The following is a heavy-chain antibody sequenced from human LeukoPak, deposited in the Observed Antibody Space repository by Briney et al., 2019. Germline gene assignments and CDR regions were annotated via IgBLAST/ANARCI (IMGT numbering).Heavy chain of an antibody. CDR3: AIGLSVGATTEIDY. J-gene: IGHJ4*02. CDR2: ISAYNGNT. V-gene: IGHV1-18*01. CDR1: GYTFTSYG. D-gene: IGHD1-26*01. Sequence: ASVKVSCKASGYTFTSYGISWVRQAPRQGLEWMGWISAYNGNTNYAQKLRGRVTMTTDTSTSTAYMELRSLRSDDTAVYYCAIGLSVGATTEIDYWGQGTLVTVSS.